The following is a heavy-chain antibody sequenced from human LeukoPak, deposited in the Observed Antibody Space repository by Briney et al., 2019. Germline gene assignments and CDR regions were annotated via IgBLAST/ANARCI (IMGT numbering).Heavy chain of an antibody. V-gene: IGHV3-23*01. CDR2: ISGSGGNT. D-gene: IGHD3-9*01. J-gene: IGHJ4*02. CDR1: GFTLITYA. Sequence: GGSLRLSCAASGFTLITYAMGWVRQAPGKGLVWVSSISGSGGNTYYGDAVKGRFTISRDNSKNTLYLQMHTLRPDDRALYCCARECLVAFRPKNSFDTWGQGTLVTVSS. CDR3: ARECLVAFRPKNSFDT.